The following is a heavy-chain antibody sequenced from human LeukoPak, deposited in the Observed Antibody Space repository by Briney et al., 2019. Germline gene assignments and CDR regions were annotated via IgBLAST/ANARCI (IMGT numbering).Heavy chain of an antibody. V-gene: IGHV1-69*04. Sequence: SVKVSCKASGGTFSSYAISWVRQAPGQGLEWMGRIIPIFGIANYAQKFQGRVTIAADKSTSTAYMELSSLRSEDTAVYHCARYAGDYYGMDVWGQGTTVTVSS. CDR2: IIPIFGIA. J-gene: IGHJ6*02. CDR3: ARYAGDYYGMDV. CDR1: GGTFSSYA. D-gene: IGHD4-17*01.